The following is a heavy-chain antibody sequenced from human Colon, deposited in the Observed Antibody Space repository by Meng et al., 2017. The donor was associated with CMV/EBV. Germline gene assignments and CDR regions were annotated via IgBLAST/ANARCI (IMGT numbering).Heavy chain of an antibody. CDR3: TKDPSQAIVPSAMDY. CDR1: GFTFDDYA. CDR2: ISWDGAFI. D-gene: IGHD2-2*01. Sequence: SLKIFCAASGFTFDDYAMHWVPQAPGKGLEWVSGISWDGAFIGYAGSVKGRFTISRDNAKNSLYLEMKSLEPEDTAIYYCTKDPSQAIVPSAMDYWGQGTLVTVSS. J-gene: IGHJ4*02. V-gene: IGHV3-9*01.